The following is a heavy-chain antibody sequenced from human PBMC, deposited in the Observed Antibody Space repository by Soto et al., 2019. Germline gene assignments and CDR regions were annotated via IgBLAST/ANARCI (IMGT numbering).Heavy chain of an antibody. CDR3: TTGYYYDSSAY. CDR1: GFTFSNAW. V-gene: IGHV3-15*01. CDR2: IKSKTDGGTT. D-gene: IGHD3-22*01. Sequence: PGGSLRLSCAASGFTFSNAWMSWVRQAPGKGLEWVGRIKSKTDGGTTDYAAPVKGRFTISRDDSKNTLYLQMNSPKTEDTAVYYCTTGYYYDSSAYWGQGTLVTVSS. J-gene: IGHJ4*02.